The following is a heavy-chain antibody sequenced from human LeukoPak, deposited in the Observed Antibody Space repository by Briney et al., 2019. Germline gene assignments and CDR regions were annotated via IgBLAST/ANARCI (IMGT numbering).Heavy chain of an antibody. CDR2: IKSKTDGGTT. CDR1: GFTFSNAW. V-gene: IGHV3-15*01. Sequence: PGGSLRPSCAASGFTFSNAWMSWVRQAPGKGLEWVGRIKSKTDGGTTDYAAPVKGRFTISRDDSKNTLYLQMNSLKTEDTAVYYCTTDPYDSSGYYSLVGYWGQGTLVTVSS. D-gene: IGHD3-22*01. J-gene: IGHJ4*02. CDR3: TTDPYDSSGYYSLVGY.